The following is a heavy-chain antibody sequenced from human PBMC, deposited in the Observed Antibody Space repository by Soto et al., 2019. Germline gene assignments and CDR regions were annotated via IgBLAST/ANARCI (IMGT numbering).Heavy chain of an antibody. CDR3: ARGQWLEYAFDI. V-gene: IGHV1-69*13. J-gene: IGHJ3*02. CDR2: IIPIFGTA. D-gene: IGHD6-19*01. Sequence: ASVKVSCKASGGTFSSYAISWVRQAPGQGLEWMGGIIPIFGTANYAQKFQGRVTITADESTSTAYMELSSLRSEDTAVYYCARGQWLEYAFDIWGQGTMVTVSS. CDR1: GGTFSSYA.